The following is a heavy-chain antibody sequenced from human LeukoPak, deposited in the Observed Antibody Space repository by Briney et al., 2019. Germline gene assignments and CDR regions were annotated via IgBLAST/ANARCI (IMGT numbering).Heavy chain of an antibody. V-gene: IGHV4-31*02. J-gene: IGHJ4*02. CDR3: ATSKGVQLWSFDY. Sequence: PSQTLSLTCTVSGGSISSGGYYWSWIRQHPGKGLERIGYIYYSGSTYYNPSLKSRVTISVDTSKNQFSLKLSSVTAADTAVYYCATSKGVQLWSFDYWGQGTLVTVSS. CDR2: IYYSGST. CDR1: GGSISSGGYY. D-gene: IGHD5-18*01.